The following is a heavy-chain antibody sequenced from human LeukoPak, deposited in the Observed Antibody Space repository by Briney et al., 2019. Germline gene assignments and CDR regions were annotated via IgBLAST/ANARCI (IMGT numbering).Heavy chain of an antibody. CDR2: ISAYNGNT. D-gene: IGHD3-3*01. CDR3: RGFWSGYYVFDI. J-gene: IGHJ3*02. Sequence: GASVKVSCKASGYTFTSYGISWVRQAPGQGLEWMGWISAYNGNTNYAQKFQGRVTITTDESTSTAYMELSSLRSEDTAVYYCRGFWSGYYVFDIWGQGTMVTVSS. CDR1: GYTFTSYG. V-gene: IGHV1-18*01.